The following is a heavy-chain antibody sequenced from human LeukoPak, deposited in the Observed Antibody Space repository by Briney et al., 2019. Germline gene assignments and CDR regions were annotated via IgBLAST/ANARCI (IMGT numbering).Heavy chain of an antibody. J-gene: IGHJ4*02. V-gene: IGHV3-23*01. CDR2: ISGSGGST. Sequence: GGSLRLSCAASGFTFSSYAMSWVRQAPGKGLEWVSAISGSGGSTYYADSAKGRFTISRDNSKNTLYLQMNSLRAEDTAVYYCAHLRIFGVPSIPEEDYWGQGTLVTVSS. CDR1: GFTFSSYA. D-gene: IGHD3-3*01. CDR3: AHLRIFGVPSIPEEDY.